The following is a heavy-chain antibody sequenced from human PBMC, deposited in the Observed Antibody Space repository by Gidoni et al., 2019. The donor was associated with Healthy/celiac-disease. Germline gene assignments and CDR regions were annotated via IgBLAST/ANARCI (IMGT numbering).Heavy chain of an antibody. V-gene: IGHV4-34*01. D-gene: IGHD2-15*01. Sequence: QVQLQQWGAGLLKPSETLSLTCAVYGGSFSGYYWSWIRQPPGKGLEWIGEINHSGSTNYNPSLKSRVTISVDTSKNQFSLKLSSVTAADTAVYYCARVGHRGMSVVVVAATSGGIFDYWGQGTLVTVSS. CDR1: GGSFSGYY. CDR2: INHSGST. J-gene: IGHJ4*02. CDR3: ARVGHRGMSVVVVAATSGGIFDY.